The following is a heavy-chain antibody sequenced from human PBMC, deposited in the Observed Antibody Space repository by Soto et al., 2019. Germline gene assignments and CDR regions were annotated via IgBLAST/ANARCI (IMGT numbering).Heavy chain of an antibody. D-gene: IGHD2-2*01. J-gene: IGHJ4*02. Sequence: PGGSLRLSCAASGFTVSSNYMSWVRQAPGKGLEWVSVIYSGGFTYYADSVKGRFTISRDNAKNTLYLQMNSLRAEDTAVYYCARDLRGYCSSTSCYAFHYFDYWGQGTLVTVSS. V-gene: IGHV3-66*01. CDR2: IYSGGFT. CDR3: ARDLRGYCSSTSCYAFHYFDY. CDR1: GFTVSSNY.